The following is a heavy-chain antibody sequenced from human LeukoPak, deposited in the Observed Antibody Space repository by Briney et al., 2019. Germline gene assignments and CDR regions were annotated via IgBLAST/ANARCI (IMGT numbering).Heavy chain of an antibody. Sequence: PGGSLRLSXAASGFTFNKYGMHWIRQAPGKGLEWVAFIRYDGLSTYYADSVRGRFTISRDSSKNTLYLQVNSLRTEDTAVYYCAKPGRSYCGGDCFSESLPYYFDSWGQGTLVTVSS. J-gene: IGHJ4*02. D-gene: IGHD2-21*01. CDR2: IRYDGLST. CDR3: AKPGRSYCGGDCFSESLPYYFDS. V-gene: IGHV3-30*02. CDR1: GFTFNKYG.